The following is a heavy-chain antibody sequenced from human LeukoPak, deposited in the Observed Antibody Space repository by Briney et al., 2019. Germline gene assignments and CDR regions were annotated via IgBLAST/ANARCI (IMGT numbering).Heavy chain of an antibody. CDR2: IYHSGST. CDR1: GYSINSGYY. J-gene: IGHJ4*02. Sequence: SETLSFTCAVSGYSINSGYYWGWIRQPPGKGLEWIGSIYHSGSTYYNPSLKSRVTISVDTSKNQFSLRLSSVTAADTAVYYCARLVGARSQADYWGQGTLVTVSS. D-gene: IGHD1-26*01. V-gene: IGHV4-38-2*01. CDR3: ARLVGARSQADY.